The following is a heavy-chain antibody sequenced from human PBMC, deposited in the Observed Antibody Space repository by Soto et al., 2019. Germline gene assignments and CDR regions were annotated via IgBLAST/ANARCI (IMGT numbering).Heavy chain of an antibody. Sequence: EVQLLDSGGGLVQPGGSLRLSCAASGFTFSNYAMTWVRQGPGKGLEWVSGISGSGGRSYYADSVKGRFTISRDNSKRTVYLQMNSLRAEDPAVYYCAKAYFVWSSEQPYYFDYWGQGTLVTVSS. CDR2: ISGSGGRS. J-gene: IGHJ4*02. V-gene: IGHV3-23*01. CDR3: AKAYFVWSSEQPYYFDY. CDR1: GFTFSNYA. D-gene: IGHD3-16*01.